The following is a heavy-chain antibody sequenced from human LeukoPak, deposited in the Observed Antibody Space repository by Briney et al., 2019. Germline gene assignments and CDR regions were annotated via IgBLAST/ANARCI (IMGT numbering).Heavy chain of an antibody. CDR3: ARGGVVVAAIDAFDI. J-gene: IGHJ3*02. Sequence: PGGSLRLSCAASGFTVSSNFMSWVGQAPGKGLEWVSLIYSGGSTYYADSVKGRFTISRDISKNTLFLQLNSLRAEDTAVYYCARGGVVVAAIDAFDIWGQGTLVTVSS. CDR2: IYSGGST. D-gene: IGHD2-15*01. V-gene: IGHV3-66*01. CDR1: GFTVSSNF.